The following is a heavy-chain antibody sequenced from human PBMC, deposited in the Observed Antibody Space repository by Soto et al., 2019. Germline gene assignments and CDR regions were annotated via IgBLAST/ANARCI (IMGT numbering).Heavy chain of an antibody. CDR3: VRNYNNGYYHFGY. CDR2: IYPGGST. J-gene: IGHJ4*02. D-gene: IGHD3-22*01. Sequence: SETLSLTCTVSGDSISDYYWSWIRQPAGKGLEWIGRIYPGGSTNYNPSLKSRVTMSVDTSKNQFSLKLSSVTAADSAVYYCVRNYNNGYYHFGYWAQGTQVSVSA. V-gene: IGHV4-4*07. CDR1: GDSISDYY.